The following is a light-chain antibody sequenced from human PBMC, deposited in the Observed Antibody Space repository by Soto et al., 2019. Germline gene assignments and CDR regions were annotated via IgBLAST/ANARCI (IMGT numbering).Light chain of an antibody. Sequence: EVVMTQSPATLSVSPGERTSLSCRASQSVGSNLGWYQQKPGQAPRLLTYKASTRATGIPARFSGSGSGTESTPTISSLQSEAIAVYYCQQYAKRPLTFGGGTKVEIK. CDR3: QQYAKRPLT. V-gene: IGKV3-15*01. CDR1: QSVGSN. CDR2: KAS. J-gene: IGKJ4*01.